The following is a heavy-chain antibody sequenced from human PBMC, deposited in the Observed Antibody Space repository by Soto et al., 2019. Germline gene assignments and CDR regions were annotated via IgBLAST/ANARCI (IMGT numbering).Heavy chain of an antibody. CDR1: GFSFSADGVG. CDR2: IYWDDDT. CDR3: AHAFGGTSWPNDAFDV. J-gene: IGHJ3*01. D-gene: IGHD3-16*01. V-gene: IGHV2-5*02. Sequence: HITLKESGPTLVKPTQTLTLTCIFSGFSFSADGVGVGWIRQPPGKTLEWLALIYWDDDTRYRPSLKSRLTITQDSSKNQVVLTMTNMDPLDTATYYCAHAFGGTSWPNDAFDVWGQGTVVTVSS.